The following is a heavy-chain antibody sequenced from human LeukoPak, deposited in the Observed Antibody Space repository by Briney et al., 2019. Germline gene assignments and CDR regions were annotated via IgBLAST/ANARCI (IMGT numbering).Heavy chain of an antibody. CDR3: ARGLDVERSSAWSWGPKMFYYNVMDV. Sequence: ASVKVSCKVSGYTFTSSNINWVRQAPGQGLEWMGWMNPSSGNTAYAQRFQGRVTMTRDTSTNTAFLQLTSLRSEDTAVYYCARGLDVERSSAWSWGPKMFYYNVMDVWGQGTTVTVSS. CDR2: MNPSSGNT. D-gene: IGHD3-9*01. J-gene: IGHJ6*02. V-gene: IGHV1-8*01. CDR1: GYTFTSSN.